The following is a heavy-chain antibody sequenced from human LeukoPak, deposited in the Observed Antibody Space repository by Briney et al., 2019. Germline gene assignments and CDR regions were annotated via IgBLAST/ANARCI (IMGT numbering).Heavy chain of an antibody. Sequence: GASVKVSCKASGYTFTSYYMHWVRQAPGQGLEWMGWINPNSGGTDYAQKFQGRVTMTRDTSISTAYMELSRLRSDDTAVYYCARDLGYYQLLRFPDYWGQGTLVTVSS. CDR2: INPNSGGT. D-gene: IGHD2-2*01. CDR1: GYTFTSYY. CDR3: ARDLGYYQLLRFPDY. V-gene: IGHV1-2*02. J-gene: IGHJ4*02.